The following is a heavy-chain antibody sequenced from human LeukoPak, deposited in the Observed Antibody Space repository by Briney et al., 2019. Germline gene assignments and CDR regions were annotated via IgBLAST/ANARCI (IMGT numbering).Heavy chain of an antibody. CDR2: ISWNSGSL. V-gene: IGHV3-9*03. D-gene: IGHD6-19*01. CDR3: VKGGTAVAGGDFDY. J-gene: IGHJ4*02. Sequence: GGSLRLSCAASGFTFSSYGMHWVRQAPGKGLEWVSGISWNSGSLGYAGSVKGRFTVSRDNAKNSLYLQMNSLRAEDMALYYCVKGGTAVAGGDFDYWGQGTLVTVSS. CDR1: GFTFSSYG.